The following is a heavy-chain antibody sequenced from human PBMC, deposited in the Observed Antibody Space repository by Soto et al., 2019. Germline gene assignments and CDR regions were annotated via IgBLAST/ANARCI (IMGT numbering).Heavy chain of an antibody. CDR3: AREGGGYCSGGSCQVDY. Sequence: SETLSLTCTVSGGSNSSSSYYWGWIRQPPGKGLEWIGSIYYRGNTYYNPSLKSRVTISVDTSKNQFSLKLSSVTAADTGVYYCAREGGGYCSGGSCQVDYWGQGTLVTVSS. D-gene: IGHD2-15*01. CDR2: IYYRGNT. V-gene: IGHV4-39*02. CDR1: GGSNSSSSYY. J-gene: IGHJ4*02.